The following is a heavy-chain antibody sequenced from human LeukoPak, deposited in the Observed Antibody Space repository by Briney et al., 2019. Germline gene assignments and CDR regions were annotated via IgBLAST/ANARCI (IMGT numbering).Heavy chain of an antibody. CDR1: GGSISSYY. CDR2: IYHSGST. J-gene: IGHJ4*02. Sequence: KPSETLSLTCTVSGGSISSYYWSWIRQPPGKGLEWIGEIYHSGSTNYNPSLKSRVTISVDKSKNQFSLKLSSVTAADTAVYYCARVDTAMDWGQGTLVTVSS. CDR3: ARVDTAMD. D-gene: IGHD5-18*01. V-gene: IGHV4-59*12.